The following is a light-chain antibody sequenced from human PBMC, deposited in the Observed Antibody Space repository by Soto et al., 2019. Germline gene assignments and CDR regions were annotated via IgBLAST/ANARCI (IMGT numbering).Light chain of an antibody. V-gene: IGLV1-47*01. Sequence: QSVVTQPPSASGTPGQRVTISCSGGSSNIGYTYVYWYQQVPGTAPKLLIQRNNQRPSGLPDRFSGSKSGASAALAITGPRSGDEADYYCAAWEGSLSVVIFGGGTKLTVL. CDR2: RNN. CDR3: AAWEGSLSVVI. J-gene: IGLJ2*01. CDR1: SSNIGYTY.